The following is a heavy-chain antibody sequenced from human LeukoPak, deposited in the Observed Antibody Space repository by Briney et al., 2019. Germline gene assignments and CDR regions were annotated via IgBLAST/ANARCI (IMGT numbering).Heavy chain of an antibody. CDR2: IYHSGST. CDR1: GYSISSGYY. J-gene: IGHJ4*02. V-gene: IGHV4-38-2*02. CDR3: ARADYYDSGGSDY. D-gene: IGHD3-22*01. Sequence: PSETLSLTCTVSGYSISSGYYWGWIRQPPGKGLDWIGSIYHSGSTYCNPSLKSRVTISVDTSKNQFSLKLSSVTAADTAVYYCARADYYDSGGSDYWGQGTLVTVSS.